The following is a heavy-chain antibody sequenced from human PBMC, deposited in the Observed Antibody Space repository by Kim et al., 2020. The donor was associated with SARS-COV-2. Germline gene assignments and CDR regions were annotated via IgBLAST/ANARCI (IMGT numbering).Heavy chain of an antibody. CDR3: ARDANSNLDY. Sequence: GGSLRLSCATSGFIFNKYGIHWVRQAAGKGLEWVAVIWNDGSKKFYADSVKGRFTISRDNSENILYLRMNSLRAEDTAIYYCARDANSNLDYWGQGNLVTVSS. J-gene: IGHJ4*02. CDR1: GFIFNKYG. V-gene: IGHV3-33*01. CDR2: IWNDGSKK. D-gene: IGHD1-7*01.